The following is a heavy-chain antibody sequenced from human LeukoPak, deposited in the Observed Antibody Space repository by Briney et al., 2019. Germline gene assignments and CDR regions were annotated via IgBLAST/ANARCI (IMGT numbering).Heavy chain of an antibody. CDR3: ARVSERFLEWLLGNYYYMDV. D-gene: IGHD3-3*01. V-gene: IGHV1-18*01. Sequence: ASVKVSCKVSGYTFTRDGVTWVRQAPGQGLEWMGWISADNARTNYSQKFQGRVTMTTDTSTSTAYMELRSLRSDDTAVYYCARVSERFLEWLLGNYYYMDVWGKGTTVTVSS. CDR1: GYTFTRDG. J-gene: IGHJ6*03. CDR2: ISADNART.